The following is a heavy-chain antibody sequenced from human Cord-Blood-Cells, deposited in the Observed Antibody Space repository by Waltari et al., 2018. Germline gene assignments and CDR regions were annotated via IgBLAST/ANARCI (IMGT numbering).Heavy chain of an antibody. V-gene: IGHV1-2*04. Sequence: QVQLVQSGAEVKKPGASVKVSCKASGYTFTGYYMHWVRQAPGQGLEWMGWINPNSGGTNYAQKFQGWVTMTRDTSISTAYMELSRLRSDDTAVYYCARDVGYSSGWYAFDIWGQGTMVTVSS. CDR1: GYTFTGYY. CDR2: INPNSGGT. J-gene: IGHJ3*02. CDR3: ARDVGYSSGWYAFDI. D-gene: IGHD6-19*01.